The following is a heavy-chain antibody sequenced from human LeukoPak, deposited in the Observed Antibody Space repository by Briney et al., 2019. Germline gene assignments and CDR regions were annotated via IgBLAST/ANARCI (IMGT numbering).Heavy chain of an antibody. D-gene: IGHD5-12*01. J-gene: IGHJ6*03. CDR3: ARDFQGYSGYSPYYYMDV. Sequence: GASVKVSCKSSGYSFTAYYMHWGRQAPGQGLEWMGIINPSGGSTSYAQKFQGRVTMTRDMSTSTVYMELSSLRSEDTAVYYCARDFQGYSGYSPYYYMDVWGKGTTVTVSS. CDR1: GYSFTAYY. CDR2: INPSGGST. V-gene: IGHV1-46*01.